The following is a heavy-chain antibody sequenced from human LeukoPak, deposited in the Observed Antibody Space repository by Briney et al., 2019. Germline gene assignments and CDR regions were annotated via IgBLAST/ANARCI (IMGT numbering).Heavy chain of an antibody. D-gene: IGHD2/OR15-2a*01. J-gene: IGHJ4*02. CDR3: ARDGGPGYGNRLDY. Sequence: MPSQTLSLTCTVSGGSVSSGSFYWSWIRRPAGEGLEWIGRIYTSGSTEYNPSLKSRVTISLGTSKNQLSLKLSSATATDTAVYYCARDGGPGYGNRLDYWGQGTLVTVSS. V-gene: IGHV4-61*02. CDR1: GGSVSSGSFY. CDR2: IYTSGST.